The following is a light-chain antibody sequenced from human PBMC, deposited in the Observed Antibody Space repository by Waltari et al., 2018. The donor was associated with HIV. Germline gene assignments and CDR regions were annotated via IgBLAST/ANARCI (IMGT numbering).Light chain of an antibody. CDR1: SGSVSTSYY. V-gene: IGLV8-61*01. CDR2: STN. Sequence: QTVVTQEPSFSVSPGGTVTLTCGLSSGSVSTSYYPSWYQQTPGQAPRTLIYSTNTRSSGVPDRFPGSILGNKAALTITGAQADDESDYYCVLYMGSGIGVFGGGTKLTVL. J-gene: IGLJ3*02. CDR3: VLYMGSGIGV.